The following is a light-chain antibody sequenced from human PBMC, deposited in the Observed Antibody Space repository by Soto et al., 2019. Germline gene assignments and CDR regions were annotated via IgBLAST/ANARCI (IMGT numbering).Light chain of an antibody. V-gene: IGKV3-20*01. Sequence: EIVLTQSPGTLSLSPGERATLSCRASQSVSSSYLAWYQQKPGQAPRLLIYGASSRATGIPDRFSGSGSGTDFTLTISSLEPEDFALYYCQQYGSLRTFGHGTNVEIK. CDR2: GAS. J-gene: IGKJ1*01. CDR1: QSVSSSY. CDR3: QQYGSLRT.